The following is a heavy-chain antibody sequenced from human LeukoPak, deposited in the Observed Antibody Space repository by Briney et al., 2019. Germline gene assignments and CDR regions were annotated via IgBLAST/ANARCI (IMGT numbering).Heavy chain of an antibody. D-gene: IGHD3-10*01. Sequence: GASVKVSCKASGYTFTSYGISWVRQAPGQGLEWMGWISAYNGNTKYAQRLQGRVTMTTDTSTSTAYMELRSLRSDDTAVYYCARDGLWFGDFARPHPKGPDYWGQGTLVTVSS. V-gene: IGHV1-18*01. CDR2: ISAYNGNT. J-gene: IGHJ4*02. CDR3: ARDGLWFGDFARPHPKGPDY. CDR1: GYTFTSYG.